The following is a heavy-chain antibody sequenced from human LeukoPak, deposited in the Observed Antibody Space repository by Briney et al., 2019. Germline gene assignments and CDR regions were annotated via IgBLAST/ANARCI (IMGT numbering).Heavy chain of an antibody. D-gene: IGHD5-12*01. CDR3: AKDSVTTIPDY. J-gene: IGHJ4*02. CDR1: GFTFSNYA. V-gene: IGHV3-23*01. CDR2: IIGISDNT. Sequence: GGSLRLSCAASGFTFSNYAMTWVRQAPGRGLEWVSIIGISDNTYYADSVKGRFTISRDNSKNTLYLQMNSLRAEDTALYYCAKDSVTTIPDYWGQGTLVTVSS.